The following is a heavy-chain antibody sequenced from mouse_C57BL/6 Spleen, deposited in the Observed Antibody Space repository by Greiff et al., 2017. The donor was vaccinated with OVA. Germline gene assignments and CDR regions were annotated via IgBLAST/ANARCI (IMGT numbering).Heavy chain of an antibody. Sequence: QVHVKQSGAELVKPGASVKISCKASGYAFSSYWMNWVKQRPGKGLEWIGQIYPGDGDTNYNGKFKGKATLTADKSSSTAYMQLSSLTSEDSAVYFCARNWDAWFAYWGQGTLVTVSA. J-gene: IGHJ3*01. D-gene: IGHD4-1*01. CDR1: GYAFSSYW. CDR2: IYPGDGDT. CDR3: ARNWDAWFAY. V-gene: IGHV1-80*01.